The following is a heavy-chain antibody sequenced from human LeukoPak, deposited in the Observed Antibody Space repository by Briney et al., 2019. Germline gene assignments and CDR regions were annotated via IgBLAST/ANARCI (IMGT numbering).Heavy chain of an antibody. D-gene: IGHD6-13*01. CDR1: GFTFSSLW. J-gene: IGHJ4*02. V-gene: IGHV3-7*01. CDR2: INPDGSEK. Sequence: GGSLRLSCAASGFTFSSLWMTWVRQAPGKGLEWVANINPDGSEKYYVDSVKGRFTISRDNAQNSLYLQMNSLRAEDTAIYFCARGGSGTSWYWYYWGQGTLVTVSS. CDR3: ARGGSGTSWYWYY.